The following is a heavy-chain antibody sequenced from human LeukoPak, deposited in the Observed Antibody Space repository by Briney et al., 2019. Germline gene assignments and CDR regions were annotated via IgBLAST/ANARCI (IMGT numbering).Heavy chain of an antibody. J-gene: IGHJ3*02. CDR3: ARDRNYHDGGGYYDAFDI. Sequence: GGSLRLSCAASDFTFSSYWMTWLRHAPGRGLEWVANIATDGSLEYYLDSVKGRFTISRDNTKNSLYLQMNSLRAEDTAVYYCARDRNYHDGGGYYDAFDIWGQGTMVTVSS. CDR2: IATDGSLE. V-gene: IGHV3-7*01. D-gene: IGHD3-22*01. CDR1: DFTFSSYW.